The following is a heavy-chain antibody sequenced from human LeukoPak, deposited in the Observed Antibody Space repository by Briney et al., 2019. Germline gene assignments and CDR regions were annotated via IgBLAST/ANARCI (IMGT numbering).Heavy chain of an antibody. D-gene: IGHD3-22*01. CDR2: INMDGTTI. CDR3: ARVRGSRGYGADFDF. Sequence: GGSLRLSCAASGFTFSTYWMHWVRQSPGKGLVWVPRINMDGTTISYAGSVEGRFTISRDNAKNTLYLQMNSLRAEDTAVYYCARVRGSRGYGADFDFWGQGTLVTVSS. J-gene: IGHJ4*02. CDR1: GFTFSTYW. V-gene: IGHV3-74*01.